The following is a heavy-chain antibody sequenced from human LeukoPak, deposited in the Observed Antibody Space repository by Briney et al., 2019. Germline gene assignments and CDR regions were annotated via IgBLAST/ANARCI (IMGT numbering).Heavy chain of an antibody. D-gene: IGHD6-19*01. Sequence: GESLKISCKGSGYSFSNYWIGWVRQMPGKGLEWMGIIYPGDSDTRYSPSFQGQVTISADKSISTAYLQWSSLKASDIAMYYCARPLAVAGTSWFDPWGQGTLVTVSS. CDR3: ARPLAVAGTSWFDP. CDR2: IYPGDSDT. J-gene: IGHJ5*02. V-gene: IGHV5-51*01. CDR1: GYSFSNYW.